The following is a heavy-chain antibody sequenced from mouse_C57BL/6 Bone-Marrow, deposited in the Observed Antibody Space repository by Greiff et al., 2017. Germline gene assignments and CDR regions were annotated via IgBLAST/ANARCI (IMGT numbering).Heavy chain of an antibody. J-gene: IGHJ2*01. CDR1: GFTFSDYY. CDR3: ARRGFDY. Sequence: EVKLVESGGGLVQPGGSLNLSCAASGFTFSDYYMYWVRQTPEKRLEWVAYISNGGGSTYYPDTVKGRFTISRDNAKNTLYMQMSRLKSEDTAMYYCARRGFDYWGQGTTLTVSS. CDR2: ISNGGGST. V-gene: IGHV5-12*01.